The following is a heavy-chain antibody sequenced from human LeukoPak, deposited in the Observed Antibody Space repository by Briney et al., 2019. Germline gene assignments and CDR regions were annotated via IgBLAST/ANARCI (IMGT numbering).Heavy chain of an antibody. Sequence: PSETLSLTCTVSGGSVSSSSHYCGWIRQPPGKGLEWIGSITYIGSTYYNPSLSSRVTISADTSKNQLSLKLTSVTAADTAVYYCARGFSTAWLGDSDSWGQGTLVTVSS. CDR2: ITYIGST. D-gene: IGHD6-19*01. CDR1: GGSVSSSSHY. CDR3: ARGFSTAWLGDSDS. J-gene: IGHJ4*02. V-gene: IGHV4-39*07.